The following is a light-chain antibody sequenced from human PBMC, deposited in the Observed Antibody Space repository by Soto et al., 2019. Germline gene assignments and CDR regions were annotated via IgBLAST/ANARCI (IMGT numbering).Light chain of an antibody. V-gene: IGKV3-20*01. CDR1: QSVSSGY. CDR2: GAS. J-gene: IGKJ4*01. Sequence: EIVLTQSPGTLSLSPVERATLSCRASQSVSSGYLAWYQQKPGQAPRLLIYGASSRATGIPDRFSGSGSGTDFTLTISRLEPEDFAVYYCQQYGSSPLTFGGGTKVDIK. CDR3: QQYGSSPLT.